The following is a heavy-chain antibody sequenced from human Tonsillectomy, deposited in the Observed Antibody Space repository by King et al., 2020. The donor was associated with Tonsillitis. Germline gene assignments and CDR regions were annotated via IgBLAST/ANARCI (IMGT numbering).Heavy chain of an antibody. CDR3: ARVPSDTTYYYYGGMDV. D-gene: IGHD5-18*01. V-gene: IGHV1-8*01. CDR2: MNPNRGST. Sequence: GQLVQSGAEVRKPGASVKVSCKASGYTFTSYDINWVRQASGQGLEWMGWMNPNRGSTGYAQKFQGRVTMTRNTSITTAYMELSSLRSEETAVYYCARVPSDTTYYYYGGMDVWGQGTTVTVSS. CDR1: GYTFTSYD. J-gene: IGHJ6*02.